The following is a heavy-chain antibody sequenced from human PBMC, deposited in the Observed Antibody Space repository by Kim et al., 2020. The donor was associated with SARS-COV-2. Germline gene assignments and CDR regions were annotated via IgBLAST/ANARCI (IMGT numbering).Heavy chain of an antibody. J-gene: IGHJ5*02. D-gene: IGHD6-19*01. Sequence: SVKVSCKASGGTFSSYAISWVRQAPGQGLEWMGGIIPIFGTANYAQKFQGRVTITADESTSTAYMELSSLRSEDTAVYYCARDYSSGWYGGWFDPWGQGTVVTVSS. CDR3: ARDYSSGWYGGWFDP. CDR1: GGTFSSYA. V-gene: IGHV1-69*13. CDR2: IIPIFGTA.